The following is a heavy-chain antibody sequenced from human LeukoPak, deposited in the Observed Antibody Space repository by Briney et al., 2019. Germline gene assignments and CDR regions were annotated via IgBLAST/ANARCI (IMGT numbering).Heavy chain of an antibody. CDR2: ISSTTIYR. Sequence: GGSLRLSCAASGFTFNTYSVNWVRQAPGKGLEWVSSISSTTIYRYYADSVRGRFTVSRDNAKNSLYLQMSSLRAEDTAVYYCARVRWGGLYYFDYWGQGTLVTVSS. D-gene: IGHD3-16*01. CDR3: ARVRWGGLYYFDY. J-gene: IGHJ4*02. V-gene: IGHV3-21*01. CDR1: GFTFNTYS.